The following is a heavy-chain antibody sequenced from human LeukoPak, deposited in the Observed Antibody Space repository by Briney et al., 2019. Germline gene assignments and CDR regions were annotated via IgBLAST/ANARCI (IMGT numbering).Heavy chain of an antibody. CDR3: AMATWVGGLDY. CDR1: GFTFSSYW. J-gene: IGHJ4*02. D-gene: IGHD1-26*01. V-gene: IGHV3-74*01. Sequence: TGGSLRLSCAASGFTFSSYWMHWVRQAPGKGLVWVSRINSDGSSTSYADSVKGRFTISRDNAKNTLYLQMNNLRAEDTAVYYCAMATWVGGLDYWGQGTLVTVSS. CDR2: INSDGSST.